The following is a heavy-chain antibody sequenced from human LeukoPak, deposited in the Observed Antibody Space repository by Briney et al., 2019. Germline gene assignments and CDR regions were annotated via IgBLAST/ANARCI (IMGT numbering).Heavy chain of an antibody. Sequence: GGSLRLSCAASGFTLSNFEMNWVRQAPGKGLEWVSYITSSGSTIYYADSVKGRFTISRDNAKNSLYLQMNSLRAEDTAVYYCAKVRVVAAIADIWWFDPWGQGTLVTVSS. CDR2: ITSSGSTI. J-gene: IGHJ5*02. CDR3: AKVRVVAAIADIWWFDP. CDR1: GFTLSNFE. V-gene: IGHV3-48*03. D-gene: IGHD2-15*01.